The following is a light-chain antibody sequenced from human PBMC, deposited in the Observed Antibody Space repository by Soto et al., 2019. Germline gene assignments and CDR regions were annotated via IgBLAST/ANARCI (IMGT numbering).Light chain of an antibody. V-gene: IGKV3-11*01. CDR3: QQGSSWPPAT. Sequence: EIVLTQSPATLSLSPGERATLSCRASQSVGTYLAWYQQKPGQAPRLLIYNAADRATGTPARFSGRASGTDFTLAISSLEPEDFAVYYCQQGSSWPPATFGHGTRLEI. CDR2: NAA. CDR1: QSVGTY. J-gene: IGKJ5*01.